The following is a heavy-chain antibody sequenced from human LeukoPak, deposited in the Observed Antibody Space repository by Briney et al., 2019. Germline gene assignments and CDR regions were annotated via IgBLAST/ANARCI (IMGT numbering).Heavy chain of an antibody. J-gene: IGHJ4*02. CDR3: ARVIVVVPAARYYFDY. CDR1: GGSISSHY. V-gene: IGHV4-59*11. D-gene: IGHD2-2*01. CDR2: IYYSGST. Sequence: SETLSLTCTVSGGSISSHYWSWIRQPPGKGLEWIGYIYYSGSTNYNPSLKSRVTISVDTSKNQFSLKLSSVTAADTAVYYCARVIVVVPAARYYFDYWGQGTLVTVSS.